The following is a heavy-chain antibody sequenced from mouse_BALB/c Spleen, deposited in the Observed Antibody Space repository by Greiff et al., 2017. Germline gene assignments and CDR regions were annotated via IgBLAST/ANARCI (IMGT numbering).Heavy chain of an antibody. CDR2: ISDGGSYT. CDR1: GFTFSDYY. J-gene: IGHJ4*01. Sequence: EVKLVESGGGLVKPGGSLKLSCAASGFTFSDYYMYWVRQTPEKRLEWVATISDGGSYTYYPDSVKGRFTISRDNAKNNLYLQMSSLKSEDTAMYYCARGGGSYAMDYWGQGTSVTVSS. V-gene: IGHV5-4*02. CDR3: ARGGGSYAMDY.